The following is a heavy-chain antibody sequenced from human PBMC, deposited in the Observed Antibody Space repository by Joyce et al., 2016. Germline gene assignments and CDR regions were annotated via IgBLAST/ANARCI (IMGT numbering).Heavy chain of an antibody. CDR3: ARAGEIVTTQFGY. CDR1: GGTFDSYG. Sequence: QVQLVQSGAEVKKPGSSVKVACKASGGTFDSYGINWVRQAPGHGLEWMGGIVPSVGTANYAQKFQGRVTITADKSTSTAYMELSGLRSDDTAIYYCARAGEIVTTQFGYWGQGTLVTVSS. V-gene: IGHV1-69*06. CDR2: IVPSVGTA. J-gene: IGHJ4*02. D-gene: IGHD5-12*01.